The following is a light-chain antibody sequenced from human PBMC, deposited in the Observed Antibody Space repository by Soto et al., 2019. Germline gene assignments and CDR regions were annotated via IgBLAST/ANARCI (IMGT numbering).Light chain of an antibody. J-gene: IGLJ1*01. Sequence: QSVLTQPPSVSGAPGQRVTISCTGSSSNIGAGYDVHWYQQLPGTAPKLLIYGNDQRPSGVPDRVSGSRSGTSASLAISGLQSEDGADYYCAAWDDSLNGYVFGLGTKVTVL. V-gene: IGLV1-40*01. CDR2: GND. CDR1: SSNIGAGYD. CDR3: AAWDDSLNGYV.